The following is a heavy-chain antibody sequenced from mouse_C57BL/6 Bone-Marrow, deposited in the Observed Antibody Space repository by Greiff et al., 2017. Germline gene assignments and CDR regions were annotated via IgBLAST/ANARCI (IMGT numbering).Heavy chain of an antibody. Sequence: VQLQQSGAELARPGASVKMSCKASGYTFTSYTMHWVKQRPGQGLEWIGYINPSSGYTKYNQKFKDKATLTADKSSSTAYMQLSRLTSEDSAVYYCARGKDGYYEGYFDVWGTGTTVTVSS. D-gene: IGHD2-3*01. CDR1: GYTFTSYT. CDR2: INPSSGYT. CDR3: ARGKDGYYEGYFDV. J-gene: IGHJ1*03. V-gene: IGHV1-4*01.